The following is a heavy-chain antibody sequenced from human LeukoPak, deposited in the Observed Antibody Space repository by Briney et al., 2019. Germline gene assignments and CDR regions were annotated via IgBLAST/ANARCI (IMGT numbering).Heavy chain of an antibody. J-gene: IGHJ4*02. D-gene: IGHD2-8*01. CDR2: INQDASGA. CDR1: GLTFSDDW. CDR3: ARGLRCPDF. V-gene: IGHV3-7*03. Sequence: GWSLRLSCKTSGLTFSDDWMNWVRQAPGKGPEWVANINQDASGASYVDSVRGRFTISRDNAKESVYLQMNSLRADDTAICYCARGLRCPDFWGQGTLVTVSS.